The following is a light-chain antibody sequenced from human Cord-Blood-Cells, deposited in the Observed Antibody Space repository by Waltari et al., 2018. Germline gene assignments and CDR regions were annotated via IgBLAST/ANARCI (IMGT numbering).Light chain of an antibody. CDR3: QQRSNWPPT. CDR1: QSVSSY. Sequence: DIVLTQSPATLSLSPGERANLSCRASQSVSSYLAWYQQKPGQAPRLLIYDASNRATGIPARFSGSGSGTDFTLTISSLEPEDFAVYYCQQRSNWPPTFGGGTKVEIK. J-gene: IGKJ4*01. CDR2: DAS. V-gene: IGKV3-11*01.